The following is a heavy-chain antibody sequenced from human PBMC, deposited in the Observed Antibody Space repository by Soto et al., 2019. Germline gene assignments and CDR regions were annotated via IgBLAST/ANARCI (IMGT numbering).Heavy chain of an antibody. CDR3: ARQDDFWSGYYFLDY. CDR1: GGSISSYY. J-gene: IGHJ4*02. CDR2: IYYSGST. D-gene: IGHD3-3*01. V-gene: IGHV4-59*04. Sequence: SETLSLTCTVSGGSISSYYWSWIRQPPGKGLEWIGYIYYSGSTYYNPSLKSRVTISVDTSKNQFSLKLSSVTAADTAVYYCARQDDFWSGYYFLDYWGQGTLVTVS.